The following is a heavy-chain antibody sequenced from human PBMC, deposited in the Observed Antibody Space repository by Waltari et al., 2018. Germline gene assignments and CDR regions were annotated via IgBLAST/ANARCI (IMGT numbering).Heavy chain of an antibody. CDR3: ARRPVTPGLGAFDI. D-gene: IGHD7-27*01. CDR2: INAGNGNT. J-gene: IGHJ3*02. Sequence: QVQLVQSGAEVKKPGASVKVSCKASGYTFTSYAMHWVRQAPGQRLEWMGWINAGNGNTKYSQKFQGRVTITRDTSASTAYMELSSLRSEDTAVYYCARRPVTPGLGAFDIWGQGTMVTVSS. V-gene: IGHV1-3*01. CDR1: GYTFTSYA.